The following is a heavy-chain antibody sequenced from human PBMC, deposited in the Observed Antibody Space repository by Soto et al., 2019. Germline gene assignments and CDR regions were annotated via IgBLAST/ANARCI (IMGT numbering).Heavy chain of an antibody. CDR3: ARVGIMVYATIDX. CDR1: GGSISSSNW. CDR2: IYHSGST. Sequence: SETLSLTCAVSGGSISSSNWWSWVRQPPGKGLEWIGEIYHSGSTNYNPSLKSRVTISVDKSKNQFSLKLSSVTAADTAVYYCARVGIMVYATIDXWGQGNLVTV. J-gene: IGHJ4*02. V-gene: IGHV4-4*02. D-gene: IGHD2-8*01.